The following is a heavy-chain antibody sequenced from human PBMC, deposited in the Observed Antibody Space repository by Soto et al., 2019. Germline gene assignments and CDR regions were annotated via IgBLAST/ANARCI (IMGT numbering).Heavy chain of an antibody. Sequence: EVQLVESGGGLVKPGGSLRLSCAASGITFSNAWMNWVRQTPGKGLEWVGRIRSRTDGGTTDYAAPVKGRFTISRDDSKNTLYLQMNSLKTEDTAVYYCSTEAYTGGWFLLDYWGQGTLVTVSS. V-gene: IGHV3-15*07. CDR3: STEAYTGGWFLLDY. CDR2: IRSRTDGGTT. CDR1: GITFSNAW. D-gene: IGHD6-19*01. J-gene: IGHJ4*02.